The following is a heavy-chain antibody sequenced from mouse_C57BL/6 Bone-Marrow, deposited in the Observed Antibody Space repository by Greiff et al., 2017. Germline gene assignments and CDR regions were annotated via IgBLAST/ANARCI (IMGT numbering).Heavy chain of an antibody. J-gene: IGHJ2*01. CDR3: ARLGLGPDY. Sequence: EVKLMESGPVLVKPGASVKMSCKASGYTFTDYYMNWVKQSHGKSLEWIGVINPYNGGTSYNQKFKGKATLTVDKSSSTAYMELNSLTSEDSAVYYCARLGLGPDYWGQGTTLTVSS. CDR1: GYTFTDYY. V-gene: IGHV1-19*01. D-gene: IGHD3-3*01. CDR2: INPYNGGT.